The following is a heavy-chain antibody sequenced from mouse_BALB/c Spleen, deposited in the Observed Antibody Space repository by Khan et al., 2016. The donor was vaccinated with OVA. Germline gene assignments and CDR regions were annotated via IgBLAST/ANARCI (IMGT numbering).Heavy chain of an antibody. CDR1: GFNFTDSY. Sequence: IQLVQSGAELQKSGATVKLSCTASGFNFTDSYMNCLKQCPEQGLEWIGRIDPPNGNTTYAPKFQGKATITADTSSNTAYLQLSSLTSEDTAVYDCARMARKWGQGTTLTVSS. V-gene: IGHV14-3*02. CDR3: ARMARK. CDR2: IDPPNGNT. J-gene: IGHJ2*01.